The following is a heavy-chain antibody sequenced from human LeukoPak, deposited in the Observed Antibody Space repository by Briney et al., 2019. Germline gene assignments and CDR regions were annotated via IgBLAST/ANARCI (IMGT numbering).Heavy chain of an antibody. J-gene: IGHJ5*02. CDR2: ISSSGSTI. Sequence: GGSLRLSCAASGFTFSNYYMSWIRQAPGKGLEWVSYISSSGSTIYYADSVKGRFTISRDNAKNSLYLQMNSLRAEDPAVYYCAGDRYDFWSGYPNGHWFNPWGQGTLVTVSS. V-gene: IGHV3-11*01. D-gene: IGHD3-3*01. CDR1: GFTFSNYY. CDR3: AGDRYDFWSGYPNGHWFNP.